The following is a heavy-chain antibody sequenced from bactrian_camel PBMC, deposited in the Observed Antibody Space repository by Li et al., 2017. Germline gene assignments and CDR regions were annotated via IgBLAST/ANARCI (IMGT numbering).Heavy chain of an antibody. CDR3: AAVCSSASWAVAQVDFGH. V-gene: IGHV3S55*01. D-gene: IGHD6*01. CDR2: INSYSRT. J-gene: IGHJ6*01. Sequence: HVQLVESGGASVQAGGSLRLSCAASEYTFGNNCLAWFRQKHGQEHERIADINSYSRTGYSESVKGRFAISKDAANNTLYLEMNSLKPEDTAMYYCAAVCSSASWAVAQVDFGHWGQGTQVTVS. CDR1: EYTFGNNC.